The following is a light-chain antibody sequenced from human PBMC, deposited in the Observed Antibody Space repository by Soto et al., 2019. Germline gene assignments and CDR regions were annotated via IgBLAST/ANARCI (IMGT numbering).Light chain of an antibody. J-gene: IGKJ1*01. CDR1: QGISSY. Sequence: DIQLTQSPSFLSASVGYRFTITCRASQGISSYLAWYQQKPGTAPKLLIYAASTLQSGVPSRFSGSGSGTEFTLTISSLQPEDFATYYCQHLNSYPRTFGQGTKVDIK. CDR3: QHLNSYPRT. V-gene: IGKV1-9*01. CDR2: AAS.